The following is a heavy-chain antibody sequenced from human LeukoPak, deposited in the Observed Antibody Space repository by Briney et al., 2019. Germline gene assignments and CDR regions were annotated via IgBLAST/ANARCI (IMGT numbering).Heavy chain of an antibody. D-gene: IGHD1-26*01. J-gene: IGHJ4*02. CDR2: IDIDGKDL. V-gene: IGHV3-74*01. CDR3: VRDRGSYRPIDY. Sequence: HLGGSLRLSCAASGFNFNIYWMHWVRQAPGKGLVWVSRIDIDGKDLRYADSVKGRFIISRDNARNSLYLQMNSLRVEDTAIYYCVRDRGSYRPIDYWGQGTLVTVSS. CDR1: GFNFNIYW.